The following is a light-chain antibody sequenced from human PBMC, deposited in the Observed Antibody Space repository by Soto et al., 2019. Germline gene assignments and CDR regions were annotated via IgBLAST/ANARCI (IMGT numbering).Light chain of an antibody. Sequence: DIHMTQSPSTLSVSVRDRVTITCRASQSVSPWLAWYQQKPGKAPRLLIYQASTLESGVPSRFSGSGADTEFTLTISSLQPDDRATYYCQQYHSYPYTFGQGTKLEI. CDR1: QSVSPW. V-gene: IGKV1-5*03. J-gene: IGKJ2*01. CDR2: QAS. CDR3: QQYHSYPYT.